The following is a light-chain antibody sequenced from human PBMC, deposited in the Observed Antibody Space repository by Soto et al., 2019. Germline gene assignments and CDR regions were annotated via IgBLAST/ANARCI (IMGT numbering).Light chain of an antibody. J-gene: IGKJ1*01. CDR2: GAS. CDR1: QSVSSN. V-gene: IGKV3-15*01. CDR3: QQYKNVPRA. Sequence: EIVMTQSPATLSVSPGERATLSCRASQSVSSNLAWYQQKPGQAPRLLIYGASTRATGIPARFSGSGSGTDFTRTISSLQFEEFAGYYCQQYKNVPRAVGQGTKVEI.